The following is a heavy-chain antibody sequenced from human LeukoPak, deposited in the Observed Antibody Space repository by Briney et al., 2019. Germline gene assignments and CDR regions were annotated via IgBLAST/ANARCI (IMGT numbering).Heavy chain of an antibody. Sequence: GGSLRLSCAASVFTFSSYWMSWVRRAPGKGLEWVANIKQDGSEKYYVDSVKGLFTISRDNAKNSLYLQMNSLRAEDTAVYYCARVVRYFGAFAIWGQGTMVTVSS. CDR1: VFTFSSYW. CDR2: IKQDGSEK. D-gene: IGHD3-9*01. V-gene: IGHV3-7*01. J-gene: IGHJ3*02. CDR3: ARVVRYFGAFAI.